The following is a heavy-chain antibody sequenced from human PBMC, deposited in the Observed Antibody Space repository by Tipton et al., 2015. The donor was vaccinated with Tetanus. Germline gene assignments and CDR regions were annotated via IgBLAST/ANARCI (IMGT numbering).Heavy chain of an antibody. CDR1: GFTFSNYA. D-gene: IGHD2-15*01. CDR3: AREADCSGGSCFSGDFDN. CDR2: IGGSGDDT. V-gene: IGHV3-23*01. Sequence: SLRLSCAASGFTFSNYAMAWVRQAPGKGLEYVSLIGGSGDDTYYADSVKGRFTISRDNSKNTLYLQMNSLRAEDTALYYCAREADCSGGSCFSGDFDNWGQGTQVTVSS. J-gene: IGHJ4*02.